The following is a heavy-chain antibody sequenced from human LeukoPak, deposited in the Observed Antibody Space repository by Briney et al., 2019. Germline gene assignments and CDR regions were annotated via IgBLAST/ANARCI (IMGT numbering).Heavy chain of an antibody. CDR3: ARGPTCRGSTSCYRRSYYFDY. Sequence: ASVKVSCKASGYTFTGYYMHWVRQAPGQGLEWMGWINPNSGGTNYAQKFQGRVTMTRDTSISTAYMELSSLRSEDTAAYYCARGPTCRGSTSCYRRSYYFDYWGQGTLVTVSS. J-gene: IGHJ4*02. CDR2: INPNSGGT. V-gene: IGHV1-2*02. CDR1: GYTFTGYY. D-gene: IGHD2-2*02.